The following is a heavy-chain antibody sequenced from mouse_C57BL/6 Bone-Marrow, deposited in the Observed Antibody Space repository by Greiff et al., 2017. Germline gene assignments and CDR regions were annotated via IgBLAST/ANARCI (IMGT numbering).Heavy chain of an antibody. CDR3: ARGDYDYGFDY. CDR2: ISNLAYSI. V-gene: IGHV5-15*01. CDR1: GFTFSDYG. Sequence: DVMLVESGGGLVQPGGSLKLSCAASGFTFSDYGMAWVRQAPRKGPEWVAFISNLAYSIYYADTVTGRFPISRENAKNTLYLEMSSLRSEDTAMYYCARGDYDYGFDYWGQGTTLTVSS. D-gene: IGHD2-4*01. J-gene: IGHJ2*01.